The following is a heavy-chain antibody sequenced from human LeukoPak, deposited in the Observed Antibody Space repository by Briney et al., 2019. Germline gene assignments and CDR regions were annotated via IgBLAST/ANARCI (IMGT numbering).Heavy chain of an antibody. V-gene: IGHV3-30-3*01. CDR2: ISYDGSNK. CDR1: GFTFSSYA. J-gene: IGHJ4*02. D-gene: IGHD3-22*01. Sequence: PGGSLRLSCAASGFTFSSYAMHWARQAPGKGLEWVAVISYDGSNKYYADSVKGRFTISRDNSKNTLYLQMNSLRAEDTAVYYCARLDYYDSSNFDYWGQGTLVTVSS. CDR3: ARLDYYDSSNFDY.